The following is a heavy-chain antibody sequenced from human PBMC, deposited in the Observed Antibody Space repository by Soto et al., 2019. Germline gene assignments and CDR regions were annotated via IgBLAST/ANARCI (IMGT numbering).Heavy chain of an antibody. Sequence: QVQLVQSGAEVKKPGASVKVSCKASGYTFTSYGIIWVRLAPGQGLEWMGWISAYNGNTNYAQKLQGRVNMTPDRSTSTAYMELRSLTPDVTAAYYHARPRSYYIYFDYVGQGTLVTVSS. CDR3: ARPRSYYIYFDY. CDR2: ISAYNGNT. D-gene: IGHD1-26*01. J-gene: IGHJ4*02. CDR1: GYTFTSYG. V-gene: IGHV1-18*04.